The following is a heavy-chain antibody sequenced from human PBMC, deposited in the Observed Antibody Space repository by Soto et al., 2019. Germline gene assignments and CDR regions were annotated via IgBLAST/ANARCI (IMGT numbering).Heavy chain of an antibody. J-gene: IGHJ4*02. CDR3: TTGDTSYSSSWYYCHY. CDR2: IRTKTDGGTT. V-gene: IGHV3-15*01. CDR1: GFSFPNAW. D-gene: IGHD6-13*01. Sequence: GGSLRLSCAASGFSFPNAWMTWVRQAPGKGVEWVGRIRTKTDGGTTDYAAPVKCRFTISRDDVEDTLYLQMHSLKTEDTAVYYCTTGDTSYSSSWYYCHYWTQGNLVTGAS.